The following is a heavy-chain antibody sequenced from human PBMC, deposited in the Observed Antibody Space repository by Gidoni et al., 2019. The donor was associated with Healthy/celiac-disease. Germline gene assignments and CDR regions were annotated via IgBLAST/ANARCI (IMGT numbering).Heavy chain of an antibody. CDR2: IIPIFGTA. CDR3: ARGPPTYYFDY. V-gene: IGHV1-69*01. Sequence: QVQLVQSGAEVKKPGSSVKVSGKAPGGTFSRYAISWVRQAPGQGLEWMGGIIPIFGTANYAQKFQGRVTITADESTSTAYMELSSLRSEDTAVYYCARGPPTYYFDYWGQGTLVTVSS. CDR1: GGTFSRYA. J-gene: IGHJ4*02.